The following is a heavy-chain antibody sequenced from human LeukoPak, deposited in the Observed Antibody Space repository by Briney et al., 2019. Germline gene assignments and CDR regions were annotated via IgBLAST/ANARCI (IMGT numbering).Heavy chain of an antibody. CDR3: AIREPIGY. CDR2: INSDGSST. V-gene: IGHV3-74*01. CDR1: GFTFSNYW. D-gene: IGHD6-13*01. Sequence: GGSLRLSCAASGFTFSNYWMHWVRQAPGKGLVWVSRINSDGSSTTYADSVRGRFTISRDNSKSTLYLQMNSLRVEDTAIYYCAIREPIGYWGQGSLVTVSP. J-gene: IGHJ4*02.